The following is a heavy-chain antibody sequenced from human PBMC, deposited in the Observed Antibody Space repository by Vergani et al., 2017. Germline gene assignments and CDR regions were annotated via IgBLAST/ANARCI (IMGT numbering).Heavy chain of an antibody. CDR1: GFTFSDHY. J-gene: IGHJ4*02. D-gene: IGHD5-24*01. CDR2: MSSGDSI. CDR3: AKSGWLQHFGAHYFDS. V-gene: IGHV3-11*04. Sequence: QVQLVESGGGLVKPGGSLRLSCAASGFTFSDHYMSWVRQAPGKGLEWISYMSSGDSIYYADSVKGRFTVSRDNTKNTLFLQMDSLRAEDTAVYYCAKSGWLQHFGAHYFDSWGQGSLVTVSS.